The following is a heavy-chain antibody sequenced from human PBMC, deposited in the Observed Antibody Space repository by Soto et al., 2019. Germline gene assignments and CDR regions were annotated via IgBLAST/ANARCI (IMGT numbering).Heavy chain of an antibody. J-gene: IGHJ6*02. CDR3: ATITTPSYYYYGMDV. CDR1: GFTFSSYW. V-gene: IGHV3-7*01. D-gene: IGHD4-4*01. CDR2: IKQDGSEK. Sequence: PGGSLRLSCAASGFTFSSYWMSWVRQAPGKGLEWVTNIKQDGSEKYYVDSVKGRFTISRDNAKNSLYLQMNSLRAEDTAVYYCATITTPSYYYYGMDVWGPGTTVTVSS.